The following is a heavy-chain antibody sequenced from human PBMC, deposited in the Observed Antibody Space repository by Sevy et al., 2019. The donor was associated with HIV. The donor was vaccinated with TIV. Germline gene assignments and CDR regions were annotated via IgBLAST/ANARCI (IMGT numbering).Heavy chain of an antibody. J-gene: IGHJ4*02. CDR3: ASQAPYFDN. V-gene: IGHV3-7*01. CDR2: IKQDGSQR. Sequence: GGSLRLSCAASEFNFGIYWMNWVRQAPGKGLEYVANIKQDGSQRYYVDSVRGRFTISRDNAENSLFLEMNSLRDEDTAVYYCASQAPYFDNWGPGTQVTVSS. CDR1: EFNFGIYW. D-gene: IGHD6-6*01.